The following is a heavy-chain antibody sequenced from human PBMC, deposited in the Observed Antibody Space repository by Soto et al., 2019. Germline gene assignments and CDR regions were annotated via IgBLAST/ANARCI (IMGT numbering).Heavy chain of an antibody. V-gene: IGHV3-23*01. CDR1: GFTFSSYA. D-gene: IGHD2-21*02. CDR3: AKPTCGGDCYRGGAFDI. Sequence: GGSLRLSCAASGFTFSSYAMSWVRQAPGKGLEWVSAISGSGGSTYYADSVKGRFTISRDNSKNTLYLQMNSLRAEDTAVYYCAKPTCGGDCYRGGAFDIWGQGTMVTVSS. J-gene: IGHJ3*02. CDR2: ISGSGGST.